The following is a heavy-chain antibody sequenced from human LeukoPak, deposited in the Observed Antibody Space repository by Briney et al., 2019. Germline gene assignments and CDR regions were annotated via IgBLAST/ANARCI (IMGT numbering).Heavy chain of an antibody. CDR1: GFSLSTSGVG. V-gene: IGHV2-5*01. Sequence: ESGPTLVKPTQTLTLTCTFSGFSLSTSGVGVGWIRQPPGKALDWLALIYWNDNRRYSPSLKSRLTITKDTSKNQVVLTMTNMDPVDTATYFCAHLSRFSNWHVDYSYYFDYWGQGTLVPVSS. CDR3: AHLSRFSNWHVDYSYYFDY. CDR2: IYWNDNR. J-gene: IGHJ4*02. D-gene: IGHD3-16*01.